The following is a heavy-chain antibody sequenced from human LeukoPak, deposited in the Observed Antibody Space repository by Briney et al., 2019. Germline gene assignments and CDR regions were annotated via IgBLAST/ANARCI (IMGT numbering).Heavy chain of an antibody. V-gene: IGHV3-33*06. D-gene: IGHD6-25*01. Sequence: GGSLRLSCAASGFTFTTYGMHWVRQAPGKGLEWVAVIWFDGNNKFYADSVKGRFTVSRDNSKNTLYLHMNSLRGEDTAVYYCAKAARLGPSHFDYWGRGTLVPVSS. CDR2: IWFDGNNK. J-gene: IGHJ4*02. CDR1: GFTFTTYG. CDR3: AKAARLGPSHFDY.